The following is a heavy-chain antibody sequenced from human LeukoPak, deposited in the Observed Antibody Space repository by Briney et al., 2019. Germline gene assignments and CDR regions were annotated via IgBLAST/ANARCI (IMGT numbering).Heavy chain of an antibody. CDR1: GFTFSNYD. V-gene: IGHV3-21*01. CDR2: ISSSSSYI. Sequence: GGSLRLSCAASGFTFSNYDMNWVRQAPGKGLEWVSSISSSSSYIYYADSVKGRFAISRDNAKNSLCLQMYSLRAEDTAVYYCAGTYGSGSYPNYWGQGTLVTVSS. CDR3: AGTYGSGSYPNY. D-gene: IGHD3-10*01. J-gene: IGHJ4*02.